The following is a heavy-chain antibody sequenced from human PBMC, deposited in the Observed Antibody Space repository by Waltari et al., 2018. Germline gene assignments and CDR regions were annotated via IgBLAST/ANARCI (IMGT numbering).Heavy chain of an antibody. CDR2: IIPILGIA. Sequence: GVKKPGSSVKVSCKASGGTFSSYAISWVRQAPGQGLEWMGRIIPILGIANYAQKFQGRVTITADKSTSTAYMELSSLRSEDTAVYYCARGDFTVVTLRYGMDVWGQGTTVTVSS. D-gene: IGHD2-21*02. CDR3: ARGDFTVVTLRYGMDV. CDR1: GGTFSSYA. V-gene: IGHV1-69*04. J-gene: IGHJ6*02.